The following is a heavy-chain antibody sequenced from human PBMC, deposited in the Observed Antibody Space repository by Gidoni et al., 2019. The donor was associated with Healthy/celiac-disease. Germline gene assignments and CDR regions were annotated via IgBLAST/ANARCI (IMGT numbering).Heavy chain of an antibody. D-gene: IGHD6-19*01. Sequence: QVQLVESGGGVVQPGRSLRLSCAASGFTFSSYGMPWVRQAPGKGLEWVAVIWYDGSNKYYADSVKGRFTISRDNSKNTLYLQMNSLRAEDTAVYYCARDLGIAVAGTTFGYYYYGMDVWGQGTTVTVSS. J-gene: IGHJ6*02. CDR1: GFTFSSYG. CDR2: IWYDGSNK. V-gene: IGHV3-33*01. CDR3: ARDLGIAVAGTTFGYYYYGMDV.